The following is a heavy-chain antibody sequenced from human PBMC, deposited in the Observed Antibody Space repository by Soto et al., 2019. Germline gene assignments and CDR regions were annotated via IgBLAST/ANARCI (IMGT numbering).Heavy chain of an antibody. D-gene: IGHD5-12*01. Sequence: PSETLSLTCTVSGGSISSSSYYWGWIRQPPGKGLEWIGSIYYSGSTYYNPSLKSRVTISVDTSKNQFSLKLSSVTAADTAVYYCARVRKPWKAVDIVDTIGEGGYYYYYLDCWGQGTLVTVSS. CDR2: IYYSGST. CDR3: ARVRKPWKAVDIVDTIGEGGYYYYYLDC. V-gene: IGHV4-39*07. CDR1: GGSISSSSYY. J-gene: IGHJ4*02.